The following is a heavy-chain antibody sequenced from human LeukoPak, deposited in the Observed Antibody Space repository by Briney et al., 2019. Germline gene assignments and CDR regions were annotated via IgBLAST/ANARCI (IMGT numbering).Heavy chain of an antibody. CDR3: AREGSPRGYDILTGSYAFDI. CDR1: GGSISRYY. V-gene: IGHV4-59*01. CDR2: IYYSGST. J-gene: IGHJ3*02. D-gene: IGHD3-9*01. Sequence: SETLSLTCTVSGGSISRYYWSWIRHPPRKGLEWIGYIYYSGSTNYNPSLKSRVTISVDTSKNQFSLKLSSVTAADTAVYYCAREGSPRGYDILTGSYAFDIWGQGTMVTVSS.